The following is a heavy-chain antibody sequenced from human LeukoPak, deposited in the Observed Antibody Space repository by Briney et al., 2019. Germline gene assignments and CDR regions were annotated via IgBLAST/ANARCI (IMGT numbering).Heavy chain of an antibody. D-gene: IGHD4-17*01. Sequence: GGSLRLSCAASGFTFSSYAISWVRQAPGKGLEWLSAISGSGGGTYYAGSVKGRFTISRDNSKNTLYLQMNSLRAEDTAVYYCAKATSRMTTVTSPLGYWGQGTLVTVSS. CDR1: GFTFSSYA. J-gene: IGHJ4*02. CDR2: ISGSGGGT. CDR3: AKATSRMTTVTSPLGY. V-gene: IGHV3-23*01.